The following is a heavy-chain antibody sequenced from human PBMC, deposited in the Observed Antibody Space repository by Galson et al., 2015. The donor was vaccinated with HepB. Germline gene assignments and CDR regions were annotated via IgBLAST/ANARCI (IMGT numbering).Heavy chain of an antibody. Sequence: SLRLSCAASGFTFSSYGMHWVRQAPGKGLEWVAVISYDGSNKYYADSVKGRFTISRDNSKNTLYLQMNSLRAEDTAVYYCAKVGARGAAGSSSSLFYWGQGTLVTVSS. D-gene: IGHD6-6*01. CDR3: AKVGARGAAGSSSSLFY. V-gene: IGHV3-30*18. J-gene: IGHJ4*02. CDR2: ISYDGSNK. CDR1: GFTFSSYG.